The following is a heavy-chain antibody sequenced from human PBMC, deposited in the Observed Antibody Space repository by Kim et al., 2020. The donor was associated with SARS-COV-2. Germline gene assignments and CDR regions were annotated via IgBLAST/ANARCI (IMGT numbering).Heavy chain of an antibody. CDR3: ARDVAVAGTGYYYYYGMDV. Sequence: GGSLRLSCAASGFTVSSNYMSWVRQAPGKGLEWVSVIYSGGSTYYADSVKGRFTISRDNSKNTLYLQMNSLRAEDTAVYYCARDVAVAGTGYYYYYGMDVWGQGTTVTVSS. CDR1: GFTVSSNY. CDR2: IYSGGST. D-gene: IGHD6-19*01. J-gene: IGHJ6*02. V-gene: IGHV3-53*01.